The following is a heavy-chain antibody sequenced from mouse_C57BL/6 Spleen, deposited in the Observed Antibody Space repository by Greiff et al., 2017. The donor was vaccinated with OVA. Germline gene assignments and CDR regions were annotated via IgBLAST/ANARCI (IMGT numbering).Heavy chain of an antibody. Sequence: EVMLVESGGGLVKPGGSLKLSCAASGFTFSSYAMSWVRQTPEKRLEWVATISDGGSYTYYPDNVKGRFTISRDNAKNNLYLQMSHLKSEDTAMYYCARGDGYYGYWGKGTTLTVSS. V-gene: IGHV5-4*03. CDR3: ARGDGYYGY. CDR1: GFTFSSYA. D-gene: IGHD2-3*01. CDR2: ISDGGSYT. J-gene: IGHJ2*01.